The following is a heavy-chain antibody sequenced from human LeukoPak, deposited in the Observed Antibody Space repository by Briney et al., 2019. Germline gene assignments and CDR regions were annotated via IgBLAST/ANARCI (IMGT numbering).Heavy chain of an antibody. CDR2: ISSNGGST. CDR1: GFTFSSYA. J-gene: IGHJ4*02. Sequence: GGSLRLSCSASGFTFSSYAMHWVRQAPGKGLEYVSAISSNGGSTYYADSVKGRFTISRDNSKNTLYLQMSSLRAEDTAVYYCVKDSGDTAMASKFDYWGQGTLVTVSS. D-gene: IGHD5-18*01. V-gene: IGHV3-64D*06. CDR3: VKDSGDTAMASKFDY.